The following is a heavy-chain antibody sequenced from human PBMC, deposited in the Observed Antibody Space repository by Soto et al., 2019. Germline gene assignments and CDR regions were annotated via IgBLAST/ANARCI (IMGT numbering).Heavy chain of an antibody. CDR1: GGSISSYY. Sequence: PSETLSLTCTVSGGSISSYYWSWIRQPPGKGLEWIGYIYYSGSTNYNPSLKSRVTISVDTSKNQISLNLQSVTAADTAVYYCARDYMDVWGQGTTVTVSS. V-gene: IGHV4-59*01. CDR2: IYYSGST. CDR3: ARDYMDV. J-gene: IGHJ6*02.